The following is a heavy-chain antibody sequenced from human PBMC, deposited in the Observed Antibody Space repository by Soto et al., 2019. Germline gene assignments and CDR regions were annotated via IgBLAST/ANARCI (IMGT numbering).Heavy chain of an antibody. D-gene: IGHD3-10*01. J-gene: IGHJ4*02. CDR1: GEAFSGYY. V-gene: IGHV4-59*08. CDR2: IYNTGST. CDR3: ASRNYYGSGSYHYYFDY. Sequence: SETLSLTCAVYGEAFSGYYWTWIRQPPGRGLEWIGYIYNTGSTNYNPSLKSRVTISVDTSKNQFSLKLSSVTAADTAVYYCASRNYYGSGSYHYYFDYWGQGTLVTVSS.